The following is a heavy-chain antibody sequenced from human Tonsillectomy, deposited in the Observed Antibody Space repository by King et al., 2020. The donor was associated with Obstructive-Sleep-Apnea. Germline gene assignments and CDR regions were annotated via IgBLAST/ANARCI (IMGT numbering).Heavy chain of an antibody. CDR1: GFTFISYW. CDR3: ARGWRYGFDI. CDR2: INTDGSST. D-gene: IGHD3-16*01. J-gene: IGHJ3*02. Sequence: VQLVESEGGLVQPGGSLRLSCAASGFTFISYWMYWVRQAPGKGLVWVSLINTDGSSTSYADSVKGRFTISRDNAKNTLYLQMNSLRAEDTAVYYCARGWRYGFDIWGQGTMVTVSS. V-gene: IGHV3-74*01.